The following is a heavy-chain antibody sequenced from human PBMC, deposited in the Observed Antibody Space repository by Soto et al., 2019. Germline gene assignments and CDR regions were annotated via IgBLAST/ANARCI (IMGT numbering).Heavy chain of an antibody. CDR1: GFTFSSDA. CDR2: ISYDGSNK. CDR3: ARDSSSWSYYYYYGMDV. D-gene: IGHD6-13*01. J-gene: IGHJ6*02. V-gene: IGHV3-30-3*01. Sequence: PGGSLRLSCAASGFTFSSDAMHWVRQAPGKGLEWVAVISYDGSNKYYADSVKGRFTISRDNSKNTLYLQMNSLRAEDTAVYYCARDSSSWSYYYYYGMDVWGQGTTVTVSS.